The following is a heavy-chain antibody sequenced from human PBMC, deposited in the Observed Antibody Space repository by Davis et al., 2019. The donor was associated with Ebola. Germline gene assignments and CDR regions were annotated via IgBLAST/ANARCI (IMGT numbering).Heavy chain of an antibody. V-gene: IGHV6-1*01. CDR1: GDSVSSGG. D-gene: IGHD5-18*01. Sequence: HSQTLSLTCAISGDSVSSGGWNWIRQSPSRGLEWLGRTYYSSKWYNDYAVSVKSRIIISPDTSKNQFSLQLNSVTPEDTALYYCARGWLRAGMDVWGEGTTVTVSS. CDR3: ARGWLRAGMDV. CDR2: TYYSSKWYN. J-gene: IGHJ6*04.